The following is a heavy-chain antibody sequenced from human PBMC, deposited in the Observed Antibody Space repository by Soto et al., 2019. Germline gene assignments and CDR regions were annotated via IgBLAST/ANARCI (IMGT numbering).Heavy chain of an antibody. J-gene: IGHJ4*02. V-gene: IGHV5-51*01. CDR3: ARLLNIFDLDY. CDR1: GYNFDTYW. Sequence: GESLKISCTASGYNFDTYWIGCVRQMPGKGLEWMGIIYHGDFDTRYSQSFQGHVTISVDKAISTAYLQWSSLKASDTAIYYCARLLNIFDLDYWGQGTMVTVSS. CDR2: IYHGDFDT.